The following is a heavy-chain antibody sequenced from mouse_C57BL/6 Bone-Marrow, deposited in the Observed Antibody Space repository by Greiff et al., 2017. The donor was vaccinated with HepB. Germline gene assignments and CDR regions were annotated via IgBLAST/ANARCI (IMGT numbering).Heavy chain of an antibody. D-gene: IGHD2-1*01. CDR2: IFPGSGST. CDR1: GYTVGGRG. Sequence: QGQRRRAGPERGRGGAAGGRGGKGPGYTVGGRGREGVGQRPGQGLEWIGEIFPGSGSTYYNEKFKGKAKLTVDTSSSTAYMQLSSLTSEDSAVYFCAREGIYYGNYDYWGQGTTLTVSS. CDR3: AREGIYYGNYDY. V-gene: IGHV1-56*01. J-gene: IGHJ2*01.